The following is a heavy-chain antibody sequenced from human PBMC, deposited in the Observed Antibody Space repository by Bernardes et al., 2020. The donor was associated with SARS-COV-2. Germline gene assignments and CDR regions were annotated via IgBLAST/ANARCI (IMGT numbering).Heavy chain of an antibody. D-gene: IGHD1-7*01. J-gene: IGHJ4*02. V-gene: IGHV3-33*01. CDR1: GFTFRDFG. CDR2: IWRDGSEE. CDR3: TRDGVATTAFKGFFDY. Sequence: GGSLRLSCAASGFTFRDFGMHWVRQVPGKGLEWVAIIWRDGSEEYYADSVKGRFTISRDNSKNTLYLQMNGLRAEDAALYYCTRDGVATTAFKGFFDYWGQGALVTVSS.